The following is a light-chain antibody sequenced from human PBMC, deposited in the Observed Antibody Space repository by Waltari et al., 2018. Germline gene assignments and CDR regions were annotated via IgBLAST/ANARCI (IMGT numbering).Light chain of an antibody. Sequence: QSALTQPASVSGSPGQSITISCTGTSSDVGGYNYVSWYQQHPGKAPKLLIYEVSTRPSGVSNRFSGPQAGNTASLTISGLQAEDEADYYCSSYTSSSTLVFGPGTKVTVL. CDR3: SSYTSSSTLV. CDR2: EVS. J-gene: IGLJ1*01. V-gene: IGLV2-14*01. CDR1: SSDVGGYNY.